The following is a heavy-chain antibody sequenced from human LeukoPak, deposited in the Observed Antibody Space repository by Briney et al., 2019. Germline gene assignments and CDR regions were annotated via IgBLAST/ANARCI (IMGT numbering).Heavy chain of an antibody. D-gene: IGHD3-22*01. CDR1: GGSVSSGSYY. J-gene: IGHJ4*02. Sequence: SETLSLTCTVSGGSVSSGSYYWSWIRQPPGKGLEWIGYIYYSGSTNYNPSLKSRVTISVDTSKNQFSLKLSSVTAADTAVYYCARDLLLRGYYDSSGIDYWGQGTLVTVSP. V-gene: IGHV4-61*01. CDR2: IYYSGST. CDR3: ARDLLLRGYYDSSGIDY.